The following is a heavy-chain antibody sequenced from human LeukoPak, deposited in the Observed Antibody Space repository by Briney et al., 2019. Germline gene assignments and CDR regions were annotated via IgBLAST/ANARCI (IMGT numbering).Heavy chain of an antibody. Sequence: SETLSLTCTVSGGSISSYYWSWIRQPPGKGLEWIGYIYYSGSTNYNPSLKSRVTISADTSKNQFSLKLSSVTAADTAVYYCARAVQQLWGNWFDPWGQGTLVTVSS. CDR2: IYYSGST. D-gene: IGHD2-2*01. CDR1: GGSISSYY. V-gene: IGHV4-59*08. CDR3: ARAVQQLWGNWFDP. J-gene: IGHJ5*02.